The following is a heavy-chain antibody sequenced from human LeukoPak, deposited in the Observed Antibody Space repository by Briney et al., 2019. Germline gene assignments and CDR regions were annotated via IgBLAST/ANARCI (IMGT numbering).Heavy chain of an antibody. J-gene: IGHJ4*02. D-gene: IGHD4-23*01. CDR2: INHSGST. CDR1: GGSFSGYY. V-gene: IGHV4-34*01. Sequence: PSETLSLTCAVYGGSFSGYYWSWIRQPPGKGLEWIGEINHSGSTNYNPSLKSRVTISVDTSKNQFSLKLSSVTAADTAVYYCAREPPRIGGNSFDYWGQGTLVTVSS. CDR3: AREPPRIGGNSFDY.